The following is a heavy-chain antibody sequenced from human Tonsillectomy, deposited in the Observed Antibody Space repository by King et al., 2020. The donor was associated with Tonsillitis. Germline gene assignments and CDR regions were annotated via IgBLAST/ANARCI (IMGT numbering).Heavy chain of an antibody. Sequence: QLQESGPGLVKPSETLALTCTVSGDSISSYYWSWIRQPPGKGLAWIGYIFYSGSTNDNPSLASRVIISVDTSKNQFSLKLRSVTAADTAVYYCSRDSAIFYGDYYHGMDVWCQGTTVTVSS. CDR1: GDSISSYY. V-gene: IGHV4-59*01. CDR2: IFYSGST. CDR3: SRDSAIFYGDYYHGMDV. J-gene: IGHJ6*02. D-gene: IGHD4-17*01.